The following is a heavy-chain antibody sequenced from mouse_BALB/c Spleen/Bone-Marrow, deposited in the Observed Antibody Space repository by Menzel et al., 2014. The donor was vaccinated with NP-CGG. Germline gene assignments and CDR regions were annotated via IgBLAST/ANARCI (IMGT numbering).Heavy chain of an antibody. CDR2: INPSNGRT. Sequence: QVQLQQPGAEPVKPGASVKPSCKASGYTFTSYWMHWVKQRPGQGLEWIGEINPSNGRTNYNEKFKSKATLTVDKSSSTAYMQLSSLTSEDSAVYYCARERYDYDWKDYWGQGTTLTVSS. CDR1: GYTFTSYW. CDR3: ARERYDYDWKDY. V-gene: IGHV1S81*02. J-gene: IGHJ2*01. D-gene: IGHD2-4*01.